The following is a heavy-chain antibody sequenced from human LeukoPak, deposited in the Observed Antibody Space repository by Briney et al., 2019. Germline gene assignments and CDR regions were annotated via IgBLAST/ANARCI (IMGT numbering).Heavy chain of an antibody. J-gene: IGHJ6*02. D-gene: IGHD3-10*01. CDR2: IYYSGST. CDR3: ASTPSMVRGVIITELYYYGMDV. CDR1: GGSISSYY. Sequence: PSETLSLTCTVSGGSISSYYWSWIRQPPGKGLEWIGYIYYSGSTNYNPSLKSRVTISVDTSKNQFSLKLSSVTAADTAVYYCASTPSMVRGVIITELYYYGMDVWGQGTTVTVSS. V-gene: IGHV4-59*01.